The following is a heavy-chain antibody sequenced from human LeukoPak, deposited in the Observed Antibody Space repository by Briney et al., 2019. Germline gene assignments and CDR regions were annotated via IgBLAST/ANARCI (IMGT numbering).Heavy chain of an antibody. D-gene: IGHD2-2*01. V-gene: IGHV4-34*01. CDR3: ARGRTSYYFDY. Sequence: PSETLSLTCSVYSGSFSGYYWSWIRQPPGKGLEWIGEINHSVGTNYNPSLKSRVTMSLDTSKNQFSLKLSSVTAADTAVYYCARGRTSYYFDYWGQGTLVTVSS. CDR2: INHSVGT. J-gene: IGHJ4*02. CDR1: SGSFSGYY.